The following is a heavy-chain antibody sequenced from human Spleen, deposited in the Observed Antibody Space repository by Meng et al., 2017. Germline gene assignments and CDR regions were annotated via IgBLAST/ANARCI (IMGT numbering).Heavy chain of an antibody. D-gene: IGHD3-22*01. CDR3: ARRWDDSSGSPNYFDY. V-gene: IGHV3-43D*03. J-gene: IGHJ4*02. CDR1: GFSFDDYA. CDR2: ISWDGGSS. Sequence: GESLKISCAASGFSFDDYAMHWVRQAPGKGPEWVSLISWDGGSSYYADSVKGRFTISRDNAKNSLYLQMNSLRAEDTALYYCARRWDDSSGSPNYFDYWGQGTLVTVSS.